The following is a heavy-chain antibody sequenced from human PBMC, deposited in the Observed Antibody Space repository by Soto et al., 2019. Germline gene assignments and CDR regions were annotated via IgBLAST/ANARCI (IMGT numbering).Heavy chain of an antibody. J-gene: IGHJ4*02. Sequence: QVQLVQSGAEVKKPGSSVKVSCKASGGTFSSYAISWVRQAPGQGLEWMGGFIPIFGTANYAQKFQGRVTITADESTSTAYMELSSLRSGDTAVYYCAGHTPTVTCCGSFDYWGQGTLVTVSS. D-gene: IGHD4-17*01. V-gene: IGHV1-69*01. CDR3: AGHTPTVTCCGSFDY. CDR1: GGTFSSYA. CDR2: FIPIFGTA.